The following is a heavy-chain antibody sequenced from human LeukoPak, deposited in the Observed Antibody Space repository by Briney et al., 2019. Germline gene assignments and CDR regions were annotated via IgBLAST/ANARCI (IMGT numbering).Heavy chain of an antibody. V-gene: IGHV4-31*03. CDR2: IYYSGST. D-gene: IGHD1-26*01. Sequence: SQTLSLTCTVSGGSISSGGYYWSWIRQHPGKSLEWIGYIYYSGSTYYNPSLKSRVTISVDTSKNQFSLKLSSVTAADTAVYYCASGSYLRHASLDIWGQGTMVTVSS. J-gene: IGHJ3*02. CDR3: ASGSYLRHASLDI. CDR1: GGSISSGGYY.